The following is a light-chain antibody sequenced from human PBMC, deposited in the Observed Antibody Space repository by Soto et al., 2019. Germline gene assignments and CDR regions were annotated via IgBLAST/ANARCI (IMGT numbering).Light chain of an antibody. Sequence: DIQMTQSPSSLSASVGDRVTITCRASESIARHLNWYQQKPGKAPELLIYAASSLQNGVPSRFRGGGSGTDFTLTINNLQPEDFAAYYCQQTYSTLSITFGQGTRLQIK. CDR1: ESIARH. CDR3: QQTYSTLSIT. J-gene: IGKJ5*01. CDR2: AAS. V-gene: IGKV1-39*01.